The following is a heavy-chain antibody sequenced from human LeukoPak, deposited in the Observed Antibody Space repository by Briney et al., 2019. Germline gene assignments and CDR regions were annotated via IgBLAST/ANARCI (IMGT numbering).Heavy chain of an antibody. CDR2: MNPNSGNT. J-gene: IGHJ4*02. Sequence: GASVKVSCKASGYTFTRYVINWVRQATGQGLEWMGWMNPNSGNTGYAQKFQGRVTMTRNTSISTAYMELSSLRSEETAVYYCARIVTTGVRDYWGQGTLVTVSS. V-gene: IGHV1-8*01. D-gene: IGHD4-23*01. CDR1: GYTFTRYV. CDR3: ARIVTTGVRDY.